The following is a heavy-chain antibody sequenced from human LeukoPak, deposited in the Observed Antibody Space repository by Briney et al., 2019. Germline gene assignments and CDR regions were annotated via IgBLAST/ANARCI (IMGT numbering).Heavy chain of an antibody. CDR2: ISAYNGNT. V-gene: IGHV1-18*01. Sequence: GASVKVSCKASGYTFTSYGISWVRQAPGQGLEWMGWISAYNGNTNYAQKLQGRVTMTTDTSTSTAYMELRSLRSDDTAVYYCARVVVPAATPILVDYYYGMDVWGQGTTVTVSS. CDR1: GYTFTSYG. J-gene: IGHJ6*02. D-gene: IGHD2-2*02. CDR3: ARVVVPAATPILVDYYYGMDV.